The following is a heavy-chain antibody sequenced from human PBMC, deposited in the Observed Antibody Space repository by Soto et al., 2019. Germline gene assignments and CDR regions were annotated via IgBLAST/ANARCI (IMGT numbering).Heavy chain of an antibody. CDR3: ARQSLEWLPPPAYYYYGMDV. CDR2: IYYSGST. J-gene: IGHJ6*02. CDR1: GGSISSSSYY. Sequence: SETLSLTCTVSGGSISSSSYYWGWIRQPPGKGLEWIGSIYYSGSTYYNPSHKSRVTISVDTSKNKFSLKLSSVTAADTAVYYCARQSLEWLPPPAYYYYGMDVWGQVPTVIDSS. D-gene: IGHD3-3*01. V-gene: IGHV4-39*01.